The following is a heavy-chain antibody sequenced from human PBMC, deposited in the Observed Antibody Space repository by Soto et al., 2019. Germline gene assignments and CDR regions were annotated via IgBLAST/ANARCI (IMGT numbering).Heavy chain of an antibody. Sequence: GGSLRLSCAASGFTFSSYSMSWVRQAPGKGLEWVSIVSGSGGTTFYADSVKGRFTISRDNSKNTLYLQMNSLRSEDTAVYYCARAENVDTAMVTPPWVYYYYGMDVWGQGTTVTVSS. CDR2: VSGSGGTT. CDR1: GFTFSSYS. V-gene: IGHV3-23*01. J-gene: IGHJ6*02. CDR3: ARAENVDTAMVTPPWVYYYYGMDV. D-gene: IGHD5-18*01.